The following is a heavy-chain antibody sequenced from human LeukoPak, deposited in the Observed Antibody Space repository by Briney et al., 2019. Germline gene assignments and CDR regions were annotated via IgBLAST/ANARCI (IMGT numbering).Heavy chain of an antibody. Sequence: GGSLRLSCAASGFIFSGYGMHWVRQAPGKGLEWVTLVRNDGSDKYYADSVKGRFTTSRDNSKNTLYLQMNSLRPEDTAVYYCAKRYYGSGSQKYYFDYWGQGTLVTVSS. D-gene: IGHD3-10*01. CDR3: AKRYYGSGSQKYYFDY. J-gene: IGHJ4*02. CDR2: VRNDGSDK. V-gene: IGHV3-30*02. CDR1: GFIFSGYG.